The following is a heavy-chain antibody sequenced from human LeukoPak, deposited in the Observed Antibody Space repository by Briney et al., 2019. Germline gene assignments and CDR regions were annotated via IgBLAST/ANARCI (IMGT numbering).Heavy chain of an antibody. J-gene: IGHJ4*02. D-gene: IGHD4-17*01. Sequence: GGSLRLSCAASGFTFSSYAMSWVRQAPGKGLEWVSVIYSGGSTYYADSVKGRFTISRDNSKNTLYLQMNSLRAEDTAVYYCAGYGDYDYWGQGTLVTVSS. CDR2: IYSGGST. CDR1: GFTFSSYA. V-gene: IGHV3-66*01. CDR3: AGYGDYDY.